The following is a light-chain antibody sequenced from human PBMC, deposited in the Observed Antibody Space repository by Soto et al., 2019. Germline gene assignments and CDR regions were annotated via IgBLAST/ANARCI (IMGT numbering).Light chain of an antibody. CDR3: QQLNGYRLA. CDR2: SAS. J-gene: IGKJ4*01. CDR1: QGMSTY. Sequence: DIQLTQSPSFLSASVGDTVTITCRASQGMSTYLAWYQQKPGKVPKLLIRSASTLQSGVPPRFSGGGSGTEFTLTISTLQPDDSGIYYYQQLNGYRLAFGGGTNVEIK. V-gene: IGKV1-9*01.